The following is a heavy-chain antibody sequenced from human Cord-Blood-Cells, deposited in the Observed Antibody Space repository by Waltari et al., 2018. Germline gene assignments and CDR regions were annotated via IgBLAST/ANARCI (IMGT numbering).Heavy chain of an antibody. V-gene: IGHV3-15*01. D-gene: IGHD2-21*01. CDR3: TADIVF. Sequence: EVQLVESGGGLVKPGGSLRLSCAASGFTFSNAWMSWVRQAPGKGLGWVGRIKRKTDGGTTDYAAPVKGRFTISRDDSKNTLYLQMNSLKTEDTAVYYCTADIVFWGQGTLVTVSS. CDR1: GFTFSNAW. J-gene: IGHJ4*02. CDR2: IKRKTDGGTT.